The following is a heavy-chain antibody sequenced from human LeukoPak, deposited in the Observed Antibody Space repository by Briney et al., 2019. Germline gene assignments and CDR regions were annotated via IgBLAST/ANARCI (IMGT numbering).Heavy chain of an antibody. V-gene: IGHV3-30-3*01. CDR1: GFTSISCA. CDR3: ARAHLGVLRFLEWLLYEGGFDY. J-gene: IGHJ4*02. Sequence: ARSLLPFSSAAGFTSISCAFQCVRRAPAKELQGGAGIFYDGSNTNYAASVKSRFTISRDNSKNMLYLQMNALRAADTAVYYCARAHLGVLRFLEWLLYEGGFDYWGQGTLVTVSS. CDR2: IFYDGSNT. D-gene: IGHD3-3*01.